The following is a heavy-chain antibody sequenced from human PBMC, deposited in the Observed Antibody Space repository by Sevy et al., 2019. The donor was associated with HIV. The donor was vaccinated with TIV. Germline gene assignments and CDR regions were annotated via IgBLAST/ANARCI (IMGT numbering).Heavy chain of an antibody. D-gene: IGHD5-12*01. V-gene: IGHV1-18*01. J-gene: IGHJ5*02. CDR2: ISNYNSNR. CDR3: ARGLSVVATRGVWFDP. Sequence: ASVKVSCKASGYTFSSYGISWVRQAPGQGPEWMGWISNYNSNRKSAQKFQDRVIMTTDTSTSTAYLELTNLRKDDTAVYYCARGLSVVATRGVWFDPWGPGTLVTVSS. CDR1: GYTFSSYG.